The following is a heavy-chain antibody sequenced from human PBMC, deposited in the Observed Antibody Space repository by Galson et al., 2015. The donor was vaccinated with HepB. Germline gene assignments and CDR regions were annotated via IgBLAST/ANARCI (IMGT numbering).Heavy chain of an antibody. Sequence: SVKVSCKVSGYTLTELSMHWVRQAPGKGLEWMGGFDPEDGETIYAQKFQGRVTMTEDTSTDTAYMELSSLRSEDTAVYYCATRRDGSGSYYNDWYFDLWGRGTLVTVSS. J-gene: IGHJ2*01. CDR3: ATRRDGSGSYYNDWYFDL. CDR1: GYTLTELS. CDR2: FDPEDGET. D-gene: IGHD3-10*01. V-gene: IGHV1-24*01.